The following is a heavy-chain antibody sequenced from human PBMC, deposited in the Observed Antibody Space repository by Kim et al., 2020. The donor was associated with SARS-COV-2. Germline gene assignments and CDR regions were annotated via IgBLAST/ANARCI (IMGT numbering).Heavy chain of an antibody. CDR3: ARGQCRSGSCDYFDY. Sequence: ASVSGRFIVSRDDSNNFLYLQMHSLRTEDTAVYYCARGQCRSGSCDYFDYWGQGSLVTVSS. D-gene: IGHD2-15*01. V-gene: IGHV3-72*01. J-gene: IGHJ4*02.